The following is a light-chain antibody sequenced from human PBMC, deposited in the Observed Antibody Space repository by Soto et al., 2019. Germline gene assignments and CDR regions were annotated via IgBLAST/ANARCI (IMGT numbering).Light chain of an antibody. V-gene: IGKV3-15*01. J-gene: IGKJ5*01. CDR1: QSVSSN. CDR3: QQYNNWPPFIT. CDR2: GAS. Sequence: EIVMTQSPATLSVSPGERATLSCRASQSVSSNLAWYQQKPGQAPRLLIYGASTRATGIPARFSGSGSGTELTLTISSLQSEDFAFYYWQQYNNWPPFITFGQGTRLEN.